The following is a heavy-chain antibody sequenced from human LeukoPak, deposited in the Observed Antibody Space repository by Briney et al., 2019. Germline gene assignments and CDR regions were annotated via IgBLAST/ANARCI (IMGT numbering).Heavy chain of an antibody. Sequence: GASVKVSCKASGYTFTGYYMHWVRQAPGQGLEWMGWINPNSGGTNYAQKFQGRVTMTRDTSISTAYMELSRLRSDGTAVYYCARDFRSRLLWFGELKGDWGQGTLVTVSS. V-gene: IGHV1-2*02. CDR3: ARDFRSRLLWFGELKGD. J-gene: IGHJ4*02. CDR1: GYTFTGYY. D-gene: IGHD3-10*01. CDR2: INPNSGGT.